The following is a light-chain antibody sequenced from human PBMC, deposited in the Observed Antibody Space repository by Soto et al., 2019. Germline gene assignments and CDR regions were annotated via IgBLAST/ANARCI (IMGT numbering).Light chain of an antibody. V-gene: IGKV1-5*03. Sequence: DIQMTQSPSTLSASVGDRVTITCRASQSISVWLAWYQQKPGKAPNLLIYKASTLKSGVPSRFSGSGSGTEFTLTISSLQPDDFATYYCQHYNSYSEAFGQGTKVDIK. CDR2: KAS. CDR1: QSISVW. CDR3: QHYNSYSEA. J-gene: IGKJ1*01.